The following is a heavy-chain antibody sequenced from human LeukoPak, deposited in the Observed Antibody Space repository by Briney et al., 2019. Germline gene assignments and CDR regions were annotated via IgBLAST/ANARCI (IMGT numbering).Heavy chain of an antibody. J-gene: IGHJ4*02. D-gene: IGHD1-26*01. CDR1: GGSISSGSYY. CDR2: IYTSGST. CDR3: ARDTDIRPYSGSYFDY. Sequence: SETLSLTCTVSGGSISSGSYYWSWIRQPAGKGLEWIGRIYTSGSTNYNPSLKSRVTISVDTSKNQLSLKLSSVTAADTAVYYCARDTDIRPYSGSYFDYWGQGTLVTVSS. V-gene: IGHV4-61*02.